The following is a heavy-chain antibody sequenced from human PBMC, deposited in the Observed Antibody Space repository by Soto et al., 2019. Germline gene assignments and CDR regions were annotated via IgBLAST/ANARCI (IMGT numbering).Heavy chain of an antibody. J-gene: IGHJ3*02. D-gene: IGHD2-2*01. CDR2: INYSGST. CDR1: GGSISSGGYH. CDR3: ARRYCSSTSCDHDAFDI. V-gene: IGHV4-31*03. Sequence: SETLSLTCTVSGGSISSGGYHWTWIRQHPGKGLEWIGYINYSGSTYYNPSLKSRVTISVDTSKNQFSLKLSSVTAADTAVFYCARRYCSSTSCDHDAFDIWGQGTMVTVSS.